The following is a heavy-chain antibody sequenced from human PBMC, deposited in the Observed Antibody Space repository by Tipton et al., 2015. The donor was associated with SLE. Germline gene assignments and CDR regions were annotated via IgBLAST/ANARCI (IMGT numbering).Heavy chain of an antibody. Sequence: LRLSCTVSGGSISSSSYYWGWIRQPPGKGLEWIGSIYYSGSTYYNPSLKSRVTISVDTSKNQFSRKLSSVTAADTAVYYCARERCDFPADMGVWGKGTTVTVSS. CDR2: IYYSGST. CDR3: ARERCDFPADMGV. CDR1: GGSISSSSYY. J-gene: IGHJ6*03. D-gene: IGHD3-3*01. V-gene: IGHV4-39*07.